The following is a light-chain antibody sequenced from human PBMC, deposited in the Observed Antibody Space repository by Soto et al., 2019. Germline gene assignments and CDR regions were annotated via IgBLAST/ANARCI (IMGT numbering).Light chain of an antibody. CDR3: HQRHNWPLT. J-gene: IGKJ5*01. CDR2: DTS. V-gene: IGKV3-11*01. CDR1: QTIRGM. Sequence: EIVLPQSPATLSLSPGERATLSCRTSQTIRGMLNWYQQRPGQAPRLLIYDTSNRATDIPARFTGSGSGTDFSLTSSSLDLEDFGVDFCHQRHNWPLTFGQRTRLDIK.